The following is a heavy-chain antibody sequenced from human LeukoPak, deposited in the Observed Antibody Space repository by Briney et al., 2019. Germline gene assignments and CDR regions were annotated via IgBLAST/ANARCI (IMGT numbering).Heavy chain of an antibody. D-gene: IGHD6-19*01. CDR3: ARVAGNSSGWYELAQFKYYYGMDV. V-gene: IGHV1-69*13. CDR1: GGTFSSYA. Sequence: ASVKVSCKASGGTFSSYAISWVRQAPGQGLEWMGGIIPIFGTANYAQKFQGRVTITADESTSTAYMELSSLRSEDTAVYYCARVAGNSSGWYELAQFKYYYGMDVWGQGTTVTVSS. J-gene: IGHJ6*02. CDR2: IIPIFGTA.